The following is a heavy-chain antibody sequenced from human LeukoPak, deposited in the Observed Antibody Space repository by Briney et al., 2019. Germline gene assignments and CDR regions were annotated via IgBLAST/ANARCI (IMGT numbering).Heavy chain of an antibody. CDR2: ISPYNGDT. D-gene: IGHD3-22*01. CDR3: ARDKAFLGYYDTSGYFQQWFDS. J-gene: IGHJ5*01. CDR1: GYTFSTYG. Sequence: ASVKVSCKASGYTFSTYGITWVRQAPGQGLEWMGWISPYNGDTHYAQKFQDRVTMTTDTSTSTAYMDLRSLGFDDTAVYYCARDKAFLGYYDTSGYFQQWFDSWGQGTLVTVSS. V-gene: IGHV1-18*04.